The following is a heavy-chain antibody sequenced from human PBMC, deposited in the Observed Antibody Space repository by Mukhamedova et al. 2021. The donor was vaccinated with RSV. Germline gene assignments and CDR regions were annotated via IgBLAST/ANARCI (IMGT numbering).Heavy chain of an antibody. CDR2: MNPNSGNT. CDR3: ARVIGGSGGPHHYYYYYGMDV. D-gene: IGHD3-10*01. Sequence: EWMGWMNPNSGNTGYAQKFQGRVTMTRNTSISTAYMELSSLRSEDTAVYYCARVIGGSGGPHHYYYYYGMDVWGQGTTVTVSS. V-gene: IGHV1-8*01. J-gene: IGHJ6*02.